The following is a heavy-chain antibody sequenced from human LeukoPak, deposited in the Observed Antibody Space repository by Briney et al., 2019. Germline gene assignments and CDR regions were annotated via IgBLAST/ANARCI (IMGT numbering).Heavy chain of an antibody. D-gene: IGHD3-22*01. J-gene: IGHJ4*02. CDR3: AKLLYYYDSSQPY. V-gene: IGHV3-53*01. Sequence: GGSLRLSCAASGFTVSGDYMSWVRQAPGKGLEWVSVIYSGGSTYYADSVKGRFTISRDNSKNTLYLQMNSLRAEDTAVYYCAKLLYYYDSSQPYWGQGTLVTVSS. CDR2: IYSGGST. CDR1: GFTVSGDY.